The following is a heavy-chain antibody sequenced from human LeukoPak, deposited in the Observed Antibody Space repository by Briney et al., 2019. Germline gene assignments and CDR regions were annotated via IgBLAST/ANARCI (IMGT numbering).Heavy chain of an antibody. Sequence: PSETLSLTCTVSGGSISSNYWSWLRQPPGKGLEWIGYIHYSGRTNYNPSLKSRVTISVDTSKNQFSLKLSSVTAADTAVYYCATEVALSYHYYYYGMDVWGQGTTVTVSS. J-gene: IGHJ6*02. CDR3: ATEVALSYHYYYYGMDV. CDR2: IHYSGRT. CDR1: GGSISSNY. D-gene: IGHD5-12*01. V-gene: IGHV4-59*01.